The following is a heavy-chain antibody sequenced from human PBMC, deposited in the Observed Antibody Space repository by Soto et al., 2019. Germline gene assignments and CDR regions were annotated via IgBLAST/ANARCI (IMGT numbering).Heavy chain of an antibody. D-gene: IGHD2-8*01. CDR2: INPNRGNT. CDR1: GYTFTSYD. CDR3: ARPYCTNGVCSDPFDY. V-gene: IGHV1-8*01. J-gene: IGHJ4*02. Sequence: ASVKVSCKASGYTFTSYDINWVRQATGQGLEWMGRINPNRGNTNYAQKFQGRVTITTDKSTSTAYMELSSLRSEDTAVYYCARPYCTNGVCSDPFDYWGQGTLVTVSS.